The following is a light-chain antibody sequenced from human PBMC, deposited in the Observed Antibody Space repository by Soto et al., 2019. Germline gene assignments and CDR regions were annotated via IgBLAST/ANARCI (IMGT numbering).Light chain of an antibody. V-gene: IGKV1-5*01. CDR3: QQYHTACT. CDR1: ESIDNY. CDR2: AAS. Sequence: DIQMTQSPSTLSASAGDTVTISCRASESIDNYLAWYQQKPGKAPKLLLFAASTLVGGVPSRFSGRGSGTEFTLTISSLQEDDFANYYCQQYHTACTFGQGTKVDI. J-gene: IGKJ1*01.